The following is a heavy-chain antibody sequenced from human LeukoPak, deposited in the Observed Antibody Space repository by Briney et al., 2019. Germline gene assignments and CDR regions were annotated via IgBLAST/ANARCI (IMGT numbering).Heavy chain of an antibody. CDR3: ARETRNYYDSIGYYLFDY. V-gene: IGHV4-34*01. CDR2: IYYSGST. Sequence: SETLSLTCAVYGGSFSGYYWGWIRQPPGKGLEWIGSIYYSGSTYYNPSLKSRVTISVDTSKNQFSLKLSSVTAADTAIYYCARETRNYYDSIGYYLFDYWGQGTLVTVSS. CDR1: GGSFSGYY. J-gene: IGHJ4*02. D-gene: IGHD3-22*01.